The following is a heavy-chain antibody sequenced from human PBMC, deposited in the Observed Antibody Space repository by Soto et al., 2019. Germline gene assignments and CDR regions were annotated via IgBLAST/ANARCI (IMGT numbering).Heavy chain of an antibody. CDR3: ARDGDYYGSGSYWPGMGYYYYYYGMDV. J-gene: IGHJ6*02. CDR1: GYTFTGYY. D-gene: IGHD3-10*01. V-gene: IGHV1-2*02. CDR2: INPNSGGT. Sequence: ASVKVCCKASGYTFTGYYMHWVRQAPGQGLEWMGWINPNSGGTNYAQKFQGRVTMTRDTSISTAYMELSRLRSDDTAVYYCARDGDYYGSGSYWPGMGYYYYYYGMDVWGQGTTVTV.